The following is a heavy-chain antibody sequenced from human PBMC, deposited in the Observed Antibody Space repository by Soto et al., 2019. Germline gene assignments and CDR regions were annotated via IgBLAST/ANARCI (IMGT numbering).Heavy chain of an antibody. V-gene: IGHV3-30-3*01. CDR3: ARDPARSYDFWSGRPFDY. J-gene: IGHJ4*02. D-gene: IGHD3-3*01. Sequence: GGSLRLSCAASGFTFSSYAMHWVRQAPGKGLEWVAVISYDGSNKYYADSVKGRFTISRDNSKNTLYLQMNSLRAEDTAVYYCARDPARSYDFWSGRPFDYWGQGTLVTVS. CDR2: ISYDGSNK. CDR1: GFTFSSYA.